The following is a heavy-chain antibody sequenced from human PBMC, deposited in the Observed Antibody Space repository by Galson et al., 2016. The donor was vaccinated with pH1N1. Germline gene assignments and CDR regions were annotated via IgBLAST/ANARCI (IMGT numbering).Heavy chain of an antibody. J-gene: IGHJ4*02. CDR1: GFTFSTYN. Sequence: SLRLSCAASGFTFSTYNMNWVRQAPGKGLEWLSYISASSLSIYYADSVKGQFTISRDNAKNSLYLQMNSLRAEDTAVYYCARDRGAGMSSNYWGQGTLVTVSS. CDR3: ARDRGAGMSSNY. CDR2: ISASSLSI. D-gene: IGHD5/OR15-5a*01. V-gene: IGHV3-48*01.